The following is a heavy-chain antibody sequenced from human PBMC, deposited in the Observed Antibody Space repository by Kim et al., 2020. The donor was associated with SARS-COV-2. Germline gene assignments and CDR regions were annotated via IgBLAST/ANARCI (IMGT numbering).Heavy chain of an antibody. J-gene: IGHJ6*02. CDR2: IKRYTDGGTT. D-gene: IGHD1-26*01. V-gene: IGHV3-15*01. Sequence: GGSLRLSCAASGFTITDAWMSWVRQAPGKGLEWVGRIKRYTDGGTTDYAAPVKGRFTISRDDSKSTIYLQMYSLKTEDTAVYYCTTLGTLSLPDVWGQGTTVTVSS. CDR1: GFTITDAW. CDR3: TTLGTLSLPDV.